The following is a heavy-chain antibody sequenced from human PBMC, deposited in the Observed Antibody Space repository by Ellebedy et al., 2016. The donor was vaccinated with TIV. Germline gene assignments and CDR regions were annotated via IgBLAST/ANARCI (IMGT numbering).Heavy chain of an antibody. J-gene: IGHJ6*02. D-gene: IGHD6-6*01. CDR1: RYTFTTYD. V-gene: IGHV1-8*01. CDR3: ARSGYSSSFYFKYYYYGMDV. Sequence: AASVKVSCKASRYTFTTYDINWVRQATGQGLEWMGWMNPNSGNTGYAQKFQGRVTMTRNTSISTAYMELSGLRYDDTAVYYCARSGYSSSFYFKYYYYGMDVWGQGTTVTVSS. CDR2: MNPNSGNT.